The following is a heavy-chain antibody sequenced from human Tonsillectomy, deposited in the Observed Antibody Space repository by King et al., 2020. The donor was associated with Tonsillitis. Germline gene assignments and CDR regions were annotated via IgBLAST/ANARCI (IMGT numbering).Heavy chain of an antibody. CDR3: AKDFEVGIYGSGSLIDY. D-gene: IGHD3-10*01. J-gene: IGHJ4*02. Sequence: VQLVESGGGLVQPGGSLRLSCAASGFTFSSYAMSWVRQAPGKGLEWVSVIYSGGSSTYYADSVKGRLTISRDTSKNTLYLQMNSLRAEDTAVYYCAKDFEVGIYGSGSLIDYWGQGTLVTVSS. CDR1: GFTFSSYA. CDR2: IYSGGSST. V-gene: IGHV3-23*03.